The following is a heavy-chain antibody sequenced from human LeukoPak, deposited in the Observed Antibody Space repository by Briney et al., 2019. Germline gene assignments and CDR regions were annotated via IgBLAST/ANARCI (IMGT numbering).Heavy chain of an antibody. Sequence: ASVKVSCNASGYTFTGYYIHWVRQAPGQGLEWMGWINPNSGGTNYAQKFQGRVTMTRDTSISTAYMELSRLRSDDTAVFYCASVRDGLRLSTPFDYWGQGTLVTVSS. CDR2: INPNSGGT. CDR3: ASVRDGLRLSTPFDY. D-gene: IGHD5-12*01. V-gene: IGHV1-2*02. J-gene: IGHJ4*02. CDR1: GYTFTGYY.